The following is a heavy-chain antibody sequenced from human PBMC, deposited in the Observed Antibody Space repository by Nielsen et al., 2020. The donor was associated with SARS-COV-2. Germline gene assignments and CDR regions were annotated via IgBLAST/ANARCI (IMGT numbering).Heavy chain of an antibody. Sequence: GESLKISCAASGFTFSSYGMHWVRQAPGKGLEWVAVISDDGRNKYYADSVKGRVTISRDNPKNTLYLQMNSLRAEDTAVYYCAIKTSGTVGYWGQGTLVTVSS. CDR2: ISDDGRNK. D-gene: IGHD1-26*01. CDR1: GFTFSSYG. J-gene: IGHJ4*02. CDR3: AIKTSGTVGY. V-gene: IGHV3-30*03.